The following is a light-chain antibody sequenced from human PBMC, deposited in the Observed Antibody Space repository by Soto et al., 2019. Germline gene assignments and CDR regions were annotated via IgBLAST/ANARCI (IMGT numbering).Light chain of an antibody. CDR2: GAS. CDR1: QSVSSW. J-gene: IGKJ2*01. V-gene: IGKV1-5*01. CDR3: QQYNYYPYT. Sequence: DIQMTQSPSTLSASVGDTITITCRASQSVSSWLAWYHQKPGQAPKLLIYGASSLESGVPARFSGSGSGTEFSLTLTRLQPYDFSTYFCQQYNYYPYTFGGGTKLEIK.